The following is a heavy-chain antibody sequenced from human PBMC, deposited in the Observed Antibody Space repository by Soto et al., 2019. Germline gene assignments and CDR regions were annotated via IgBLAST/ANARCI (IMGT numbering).Heavy chain of an antibody. Sequence: GGSLRLSCAASGFTFSSYSMNWVRQAPGKGLEWVSSISSSSSYIYYADSVKGRFTISRDNAKNSLYLQMNSLRAEDTAVYYCASYYDILTGYTQYYYYYGMDVWGQGTTVTVSS. J-gene: IGHJ6*02. V-gene: IGHV3-21*01. CDR1: GFTFSSYS. D-gene: IGHD3-9*01. CDR3: ASYYDILTGYTQYYYYYGMDV. CDR2: ISSSSSYI.